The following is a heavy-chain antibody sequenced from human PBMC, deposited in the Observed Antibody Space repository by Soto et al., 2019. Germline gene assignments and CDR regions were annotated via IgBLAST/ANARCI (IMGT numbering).Heavy chain of an antibody. V-gene: IGHV4-39*01. D-gene: IGHD3-10*01. CDR1: GDSISSSLYY. J-gene: IGHJ4*02. CDR3: ARQLYGAYSYFFDY. CDR2: IYFSGIT. Sequence: SETLSLTCIVSGDSISSSLYYWGWVRQPPGKGPEWIGVIYFSGITSYNPSLKSRVTISIDTSKNQFSLDLRSVTAADTAMYYCARQLYGAYSYFFDYWGQGTPVPVSS.